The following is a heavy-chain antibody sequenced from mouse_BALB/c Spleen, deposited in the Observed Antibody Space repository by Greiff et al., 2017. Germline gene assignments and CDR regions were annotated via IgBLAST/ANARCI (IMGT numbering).Heavy chain of an antibody. V-gene: IGHV14-4*02. J-gene: IGHJ2*01. D-gene: IGHD2-9*01. CDR3: NAASYGYDY. CDR1: GFNIKDYY. Sequence: VQLQQSGAELVRSGASVKLSCTASGFNIKDYYMHWVKQRPEQGLEWIGWIDPENGDTEYAPKFQGKATMTADTSSNTAYLQLSSLTSEDTAVYYCNAASYGYDYWGQGTLSQSPQ. CDR2: IDPENGDT.